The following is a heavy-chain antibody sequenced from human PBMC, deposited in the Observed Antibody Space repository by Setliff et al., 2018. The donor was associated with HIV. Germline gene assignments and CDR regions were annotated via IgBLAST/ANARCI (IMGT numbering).Heavy chain of an antibody. CDR2: VDPEAYET. CDR3: AREGNYYYDITGYTRDAFDI. J-gene: IGHJ3*02. V-gene: IGHV1-69-2*01. CDR1: GYTFTDYY. D-gene: IGHD3-22*01. Sequence: ASVKVSCKAFGYTFTDYYIHWVQQAPGKGLEWVGRVDPEAYETVYAQRLQGRVTITADESTSTAYMQLSSLRPEDTAVYFCAREGNYYYDITGYTRDAFDIWGQGTMVTVSS.